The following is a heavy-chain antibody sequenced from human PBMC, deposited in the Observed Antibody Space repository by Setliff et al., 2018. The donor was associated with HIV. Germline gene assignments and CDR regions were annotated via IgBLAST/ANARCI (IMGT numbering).Heavy chain of an antibody. CDR3: ARGIIFSNGYSRDAFDL. CDR1: GYTFSNYD. CDR2: MNPNSGNA. J-gene: IGHJ3*01. Sequence: ASVKVSCKAPGYTFSNYDINWARKATGQGLEWMGWMNPNSGNAGYAQKFQGRVTMTRDTSISTAYLELSSLRSEDTAVYYCARGIIFSNGYSRDAFDLWGQGTMVTVSS. D-gene: IGHD3-22*01. V-gene: IGHV1-8*02.